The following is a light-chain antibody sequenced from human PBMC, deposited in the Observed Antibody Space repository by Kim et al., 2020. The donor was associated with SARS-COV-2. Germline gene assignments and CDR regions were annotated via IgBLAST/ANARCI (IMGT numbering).Light chain of an antibody. V-gene: IGKV1-8*01. CDR2: AAS. CDR1: QGISSY. CDR3: QQYYSYPT. J-gene: IGKJ4*01. Sequence: SASTGDRVTITCRASQGISSYLAWYQQKPGKAPKLLIYAASTLQSGVPSRFSGSGSGTDFTLTISCLQSEDFATYYCQQYYSYPTFGGGTKLEIK.